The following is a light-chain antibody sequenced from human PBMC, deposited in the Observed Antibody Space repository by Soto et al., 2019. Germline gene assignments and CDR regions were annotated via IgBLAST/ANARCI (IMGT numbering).Light chain of an antibody. V-gene: IGKV1-39*01. J-gene: IGKJ2*01. CDR2: AAS. CDR1: QDIRNA. CDR3: QQSSSIPRT. Sequence: DIQMTQSPSSLSASEGDRVTITCRASQDIRNALVWYQQKPGKAPKVLIYAASSLQSGVPSRFSGSGSGTDFTLTISSLQPEDFATYYCQQSSSIPRTFGQGTKLEIK.